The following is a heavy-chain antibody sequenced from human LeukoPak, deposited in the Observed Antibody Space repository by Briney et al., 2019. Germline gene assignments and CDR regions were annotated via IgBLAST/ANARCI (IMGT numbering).Heavy chain of an antibody. CDR1: AFTFSNYV. J-gene: IGHJ3*02. D-gene: IGHD3-22*01. V-gene: IGHV3-23*01. CDR2: ISASGERT. CDR3: AKAGRGTMTFDAFDI. Sequence: QAGGSLRLSCPASAFTFSNYVMSWVRQAPGKGLEWVSTISASGERTYHADSVRGRFTISRDNSKNTLHLQMNSLRADDTAVYYCAKAGRGTMTFDAFDIWGQGTVVTVSS.